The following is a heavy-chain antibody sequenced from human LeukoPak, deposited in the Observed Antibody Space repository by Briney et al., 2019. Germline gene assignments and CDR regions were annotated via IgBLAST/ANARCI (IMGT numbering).Heavy chain of an antibody. CDR3: ARAVYSASYSPFDY. V-gene: IGHV3-64*01. CDR2: ISSNGGST. D-gene: IGHD1-26*01. Sequence: GGSLRLSCAASGFTFSSYAMHWVRQAPGKGLEYVSAISSNGGSTYYANSVKGRLTISRDNSKNTLYLQMGSLRAEDMAVYYCARAVYSASYSPFDYWGQGTLVTVSS. CDR1: GFTFSSYA. J-gene: IGHJ4*02.